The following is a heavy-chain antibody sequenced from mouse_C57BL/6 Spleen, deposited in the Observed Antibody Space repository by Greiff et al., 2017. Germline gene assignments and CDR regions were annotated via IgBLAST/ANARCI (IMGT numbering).Heavy chain of an antibody. J-gene: IGHJ1*03. V-gene: IGHV5-9-1*02. D-gene: IGHD1-1*01. CDR3: TRPCYGSSSYWYFDV. CDR2: ISSGGDYI. CDR1: GFTFSSYA. Sequence: EVKLMESGEGLVKPGGSLKLSCAASGFTFSSYAMSWVRQTPEKRLEWVAYISSGGDYIYYADTVKGRFTISRDNARNTLYLQMSSLKSEDTAMYDCTRPCYGSSSYWYFDVWGTGTTVTVSS.